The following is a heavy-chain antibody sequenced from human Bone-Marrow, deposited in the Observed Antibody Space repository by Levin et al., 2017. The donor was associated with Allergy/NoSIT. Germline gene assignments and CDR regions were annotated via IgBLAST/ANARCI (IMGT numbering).Heavy chain of an antibody. CDR2: FSGGDGNT. J-gene: IGHJ5*02. V-gene: IGHV3-23*01. CDR3: ARVTGWTNWFDP. D-gene: IGHD2-21*02. CDR1: GFTFSSYA. Sequence: GGSLRLSCAASGFTFSSYAMSWVRQAPGKGLEWVSSFSGGDGNTYYADSVKGRFTISRDNPKNSLYLQMNSLRAEDTAVYYCARVTGWTNWFDPWGQGTLVTVSS.